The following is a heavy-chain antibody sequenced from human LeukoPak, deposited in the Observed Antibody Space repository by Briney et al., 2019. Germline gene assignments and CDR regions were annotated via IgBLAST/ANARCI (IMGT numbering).Heavy chain of an antibody. D-gene: IGHD3-9*01. Sequence: ASVKVSCKASGYTFTSYGIRWVRQAPGQGLEWMGWISAYNGNTNYAQKLQCRVTMTTDTSTSTAYMELRSLRSDDTAVYYCARVFTYYDILTGYYPYWGQGTLVTVSS. CDR3: ARVFTYYDILTGYYPY. J-gene: IGHJ4*02. CDR1: GYTFTSYG. CDR2: ISAYNGNT. V-gene: IGHV1-18*01.